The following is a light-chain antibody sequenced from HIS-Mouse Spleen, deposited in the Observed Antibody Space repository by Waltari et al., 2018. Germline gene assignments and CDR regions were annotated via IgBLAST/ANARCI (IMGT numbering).Light chain of an antibody. V-gene: IGKV1-8*01. J-gene: IGKJ2*01. CDR2: AAS. CDR3: QQYYSYPPGT. CDR1: QGISSY. Sequence: AIRMTQSPSSFSASTGDRVTITCRASQGISSYLAWSQQKPGKAPKLLIYAASTLQSGVPSRFSGSGSGTDFTLTISCLQSEDFATYYCQQYYSYPPGTFGQGTKLEIK.